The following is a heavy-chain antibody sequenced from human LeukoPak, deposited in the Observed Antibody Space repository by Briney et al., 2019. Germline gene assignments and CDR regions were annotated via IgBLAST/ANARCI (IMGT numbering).Heavy chain of an antibody. Sequence: SVKVSCRASGYTFITYGISWVRQAPGQGREWMGWISAYNDNTNYAPKLQGGVIMTTNNTTNTTDIMERSLRTDDTTAYYFAPLVDCGVPPAWGWRQGTLVTVSS. V-gene: IGHV1-18*01. CDR2: ISAYNDNT. CDR3: APLVDCGVPPAWG. D-gene: IGHD2-21*02. J-gene: IGHJ4*02. CDR1: GYTFITYG.